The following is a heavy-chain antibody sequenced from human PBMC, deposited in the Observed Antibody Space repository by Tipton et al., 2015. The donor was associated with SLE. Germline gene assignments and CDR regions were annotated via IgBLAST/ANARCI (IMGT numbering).Heavy chain of an antibody. J-gene: IGHJ5*02. Sequence: GLVKPSETLSLTCVVSGYSISSGYYWGWIRQPPGKGLEWIGSIYYSGSIYYNPSLKSRVTISVDTSKNQFSLKLSSVTAADTAVYYCARQGGRQWFDPWGQGTLVTVSS. V-gene: IGHV4-38-2*01. CDR1: GYSISSGYY. D-gene: IGHD3-16*01. CDR3: ARQGGRQWFDP. CDR2: IYYSGSI.